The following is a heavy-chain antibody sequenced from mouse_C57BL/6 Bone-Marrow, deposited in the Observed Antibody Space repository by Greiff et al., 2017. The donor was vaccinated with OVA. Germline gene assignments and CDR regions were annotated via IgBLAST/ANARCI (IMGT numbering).Heavy chain of an antibody. CDR1: GFTFSNYW. Sequence: EVMLVESGGGLVQPGGSMKLSCVASGFTFSNYWMNWVRQSPEKGLEWVAQIRLKSDNYATHYAESVKGRFTISRDDSKSSVYLQMNNLRAEDTGIYYCTGPDGYYGGAWFAYWGQGTLVTVSA. V-gene: IGHV6-3*01. J-gene: IGHJ3*01. D-gene: IGHD2-3*01. CDR3: TGPDGYYGGAWFAY. CDR2: IRLKSDNYAT.